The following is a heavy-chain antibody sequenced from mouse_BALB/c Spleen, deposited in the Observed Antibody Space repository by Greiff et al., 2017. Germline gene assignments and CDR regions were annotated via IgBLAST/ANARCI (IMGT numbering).Heavy chain of an antibody. D-gene: IGHD1-1*01. V-gene: IGHV3-8*02. CDR3: ARPPHYYGSSLYAMDY. Sequence: EVKLVESGPSLVKPSQTLSLTCSVTGDSITSGYWNWIRKFPGNKLEYMGYISYSGSTYYNPSLKSRISITRDTSKNQYYLQLNSVTTEDTATYYCARPPHYYGSSLYAMDYWGQGTSVTVSS. J-gene: IGHJ4*01. CDR2: ISYSGST. CDR1: GDSITSGY.